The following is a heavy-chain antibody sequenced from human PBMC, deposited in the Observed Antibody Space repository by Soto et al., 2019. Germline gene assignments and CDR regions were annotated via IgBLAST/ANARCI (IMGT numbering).Heavy chain of an antibody. CDR3: ARVGLGALDAFDV. D-gene: IGHD1-26*01. V-gene: IGHV3-74*01. CDR2: INSDGSSR. CDR1: GFTFSGYW. Sequence: PGGSLRLSCAASGFTFSGYWIHWVRQVPGKGLVWVSRINSDGSSRSYADSVKGRFTISRDNAKNTLHLQMNSLRAEDTAVYYCARVGLGALDAFDVWGQGTLVTVSS. J-gene: IGHJ3*01.